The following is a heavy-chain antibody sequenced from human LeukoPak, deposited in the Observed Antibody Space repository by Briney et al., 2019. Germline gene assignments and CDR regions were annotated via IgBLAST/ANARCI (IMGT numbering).Heavy chain of an antibody. D-gene: IGHD3-16*01. CDR2: ISYDGST. CDR3: VREGAVPGIDP. V-gene: IGHV4-38-2*02. J-gene: IGHJ5*02. CDR1: GYSLTRGFS. Sequence: SETLSLTCAVSGYSLTRGFSWGWIRQPPGKGLEWIAAISYDGSTDYKSTLQSRLTISRDTSKNEFSLRLTSVTATDTAVYYCVREGAVPGIDPWGQGTLVTVSS.